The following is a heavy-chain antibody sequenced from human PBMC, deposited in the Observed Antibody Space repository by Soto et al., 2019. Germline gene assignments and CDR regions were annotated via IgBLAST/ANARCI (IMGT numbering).Heavy chain of an antibody. J-gene: IGHJ4*02. Sequence: GESLKISCQGSGYSFATYWIAWVRQMPGKGLEWMGIIYPGDSDTRYSPSFQGQVTISADKSISTAYLQWSSLKASDSAIFYCARGEGSGSFYNFDYWGQGTLVTVS. CDR3: ARGEGSGSFYNFDY. CDR2: IYPGDSDT. V-gene: IGHV5-51*01. D-gene: IGHD3-10*01. CDR1: GYSFATYW.